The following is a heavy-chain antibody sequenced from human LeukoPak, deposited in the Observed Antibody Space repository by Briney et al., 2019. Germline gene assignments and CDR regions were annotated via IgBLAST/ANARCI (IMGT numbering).Heavy chain of an antibody. V-gene: IGHV4-59*01. CDR1: GGSINYYY. CDR2: VYYSGST. Sequence: SETLSLTCTVSGGSINYYYWSWIRQPPGKGLEWIGYVYYSGSTNYNPSLKSRVTISVDTSKNQFSLKLSSVTAADTAVYYCARAWYYYGMDVWGQGTTVTVSS. CDR3: ARAWYYYGMDV. J-gene: IGHJ6*02.